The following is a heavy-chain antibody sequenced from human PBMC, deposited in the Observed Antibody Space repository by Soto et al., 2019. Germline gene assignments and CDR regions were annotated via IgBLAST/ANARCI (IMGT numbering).Heavy chain of an antibody. J-gene: IGHJ6*04. D-gene: IGHD2-21*02. V-gene: IGHV2-5*02. CDR3: KQIRCGGDCLQSYASHYYYGMDV. CDR1: GFSLSTSGVG. CDR2: IYWDDDK. Sequence: SGPTLVNPTQTLTLTCTFSGFSLSTSGVGVGWIRQPPGKALEWLALIYWDDDKRYSPSLRSRLTISKDTSKSQVVLTMTNMEPVNTATYHCKQIRCGGDCLQSYASHYYYGMDVWGKGTTVTVP.